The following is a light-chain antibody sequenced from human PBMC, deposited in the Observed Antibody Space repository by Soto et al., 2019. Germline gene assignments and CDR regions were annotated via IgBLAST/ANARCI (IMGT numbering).Light chain of an antibody. V-gene: IGLV2-23*01. J-gene: IGLJ2*01. Sequence: SALTQPASVSGSPGQSITISCTGTSSDVGSYNLVSWYQQHPGKAPKLMIYEGSKRPSGVSNRFSGSKSGNTASLTISGLQAEDEADYYCCSYAGSGPIFGGGTKVTVL. CDR2: EGS. CDR3: CSYAGSGPI. CDR1: SSDVGSYNL.